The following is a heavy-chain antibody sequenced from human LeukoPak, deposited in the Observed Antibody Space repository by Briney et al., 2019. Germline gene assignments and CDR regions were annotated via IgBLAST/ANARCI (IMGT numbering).Heavy chain of an antibody. V-gene: IGHV4-59*01. CDR3: ARVVQWLPPSDYYYYYMDV. J-gene: IGHJ6*03. CDR1: GDSISSYY. Sequence: SETLSLTCTVSGDSISSYYWSWIRQPPGKGLEWIGYIYYSGSTNYNPSLKSRVTISVDMSKNQFSLKLSSVTAADTAVYYCARVVQWLPPSDYYYYYMDVWGKGTTVTISS. D-gene: IGHD6-19*01. CDR2: IYYSGST.